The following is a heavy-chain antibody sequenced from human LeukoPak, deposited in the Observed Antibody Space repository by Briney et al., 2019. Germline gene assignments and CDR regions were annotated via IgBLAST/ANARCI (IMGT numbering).Heavy chain of an antibody. V-gene: IGHV4-34*01. D-gene: IGHD2-2*01. CDR2: STHSGST. CDR3: ARGRTGAAALDF. CDR1: GASISSYC. J-gene: IGHJ4*02. Sequence: SETLSLTCTVSGASISSYCWSWVRQSPGKGLEWIGESTHSGSTNYNPSLKSRVTISVDTSKNQFPLKLTSVTAADTAVYYCARGRTGAAALDFWGPGTLVTV.